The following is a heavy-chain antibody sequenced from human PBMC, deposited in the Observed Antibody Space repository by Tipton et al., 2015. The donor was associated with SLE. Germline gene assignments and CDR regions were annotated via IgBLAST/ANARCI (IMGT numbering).Heavy chain of an antibody. V-gene: IGHV3-23*01. Sequence: SLRLSCAASGFTFSSYAMSWVRQAPGKGLEWVSSISGSGGNTYYADSVKGRFTISRDNSKNTLYLQMDSLRAEDTAVYYCAKPFSGYVGLGYYGMDVWGQGTTVTVYS. CDR3: AKPFSGYVGLGYYGMDV. J-gene: IGHJ6*02. D-gene: IGHD3-22*01. CDR2: ISGSGGNT. CDR1: GFTFSSYA.